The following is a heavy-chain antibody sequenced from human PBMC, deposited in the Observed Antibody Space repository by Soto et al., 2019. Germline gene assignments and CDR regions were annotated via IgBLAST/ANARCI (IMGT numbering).Heavy chain of an antibody. V-gene: IGHV3-53*01. D-gene: IGHD3-10*02. J-gene: IGHJ6*02. CDR2: IYSGGST. CDR3: ARDRMFYGMDV. Sequence: SLRLSCAASGFTVNFNYMSLVRQAPGKGLEWVSSIYSGGSTHYADSVKGRFTISRDDSKNTVSLQMNSLRAEDTAVYYCARDRMFYGMDVWGQGTTVTVSS. CDR1: GFTVNFNY.